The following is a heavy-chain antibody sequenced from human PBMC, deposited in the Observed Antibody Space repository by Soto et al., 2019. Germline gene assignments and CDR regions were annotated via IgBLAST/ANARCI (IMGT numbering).Heavy chain of an antibody. V-gene: IGHV4-39*01. CDR1: GGSISSSSYY. CDR3: ARHDPRPNYFDY. J-gene: IGHJ4*02. Sequence: QLQLQESGPGLVKPSETLSLTCTVSGGSISSSSYYWGWLRQPPGKGLEWIGSIYYSGSTYYNPSLKSRVTISVDTSKNQFSLKLSAVTAADTAVYYCARHDPRPNYFDYWGQGTLVTVSS. CDR2: IYYSGST.